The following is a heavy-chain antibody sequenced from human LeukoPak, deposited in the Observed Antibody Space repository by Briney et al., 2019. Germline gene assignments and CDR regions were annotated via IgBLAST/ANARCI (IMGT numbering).Heavy chain of an antibody. Sequence: PSETLSLTCTVSGGSISSYYWSWIRQPPGKGLEWIGYIYYSGSTNYNPSLESRVTISVDTSKNQFSLKLSSVTAADTAVYYCASDYGDKGAFDIWGQGTMVTVSS. D-gene: IGHD3-10*01. V-gene: IGHV4-59*01. CDR3: ASDYGDKGAFDI. CDR1: GGSISSYY. J-gene: IGHJ3*02. CDR2: IYYSGST.